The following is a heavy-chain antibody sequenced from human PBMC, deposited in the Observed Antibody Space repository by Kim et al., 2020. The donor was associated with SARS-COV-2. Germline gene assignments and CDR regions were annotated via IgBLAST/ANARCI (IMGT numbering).Heavy chain of an antibody. V-gene: IGHV3-21*01. CDR1: GFTFSSYS. D-gene: IGHD6-19*01. CDR2: ISSSSSYI. CDR3: ARDLWRGSGWYLAAFDY. Sequence: GGSLRLSCAASGFTFSSYSMNWVRQAPGKGLEWVSSISSSSSYIYYADSVKGRFTISRDNAKNSLYLQMNSLRAEDTAVYYCARDLWRGSGWYLAAFDYWGQGTLVTVSS. J-gene: IGHJ4*02.